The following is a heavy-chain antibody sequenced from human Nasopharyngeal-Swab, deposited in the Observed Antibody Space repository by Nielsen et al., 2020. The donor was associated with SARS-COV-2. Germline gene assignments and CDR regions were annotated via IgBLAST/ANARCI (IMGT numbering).Heavy chain of an antibody. D-gene: IGHD2-2*01. J-gene: IGHJ6*03. Sequence: WIRQPPGKGLEWIGEVSQGGGTNYNPSLKNRVTISVATSENQFSLKLSSVTAAETAVYYCARGGAGVVPSPVLGLGPYYSYYYMDVWGKGTTVTVSS. V-gene: IGHV4-34*01. CDR2: VSQGGGT. CDR3: ARGGAGVVPSPVLGLGPYYSYYYMDV.